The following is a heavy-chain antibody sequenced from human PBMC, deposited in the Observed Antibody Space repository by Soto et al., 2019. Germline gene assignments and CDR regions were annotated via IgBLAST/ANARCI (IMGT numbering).Heavy chain of an antibody. CDR3: AREKYSSSSFGMDV. D-gene: IGHD6-6*01. CDR1: GYTFTGYY. V-gene: IGHV1-2*04. Sequence: ASVNVSCKASGYTFTGYYMHWVRQAPGQGLEWMGWINPNSGGTNYAQKFQGWVTMTRDTSISTAYMELSRLRSDDTAVYYCAREKYSSSSFGMDVWGQGTTVTVSS. J-gene: IGHJ6*02. CDR2: INPNSGGT.